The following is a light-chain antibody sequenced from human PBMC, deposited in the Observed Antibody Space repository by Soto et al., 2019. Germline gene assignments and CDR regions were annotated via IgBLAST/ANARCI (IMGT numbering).Light chain of an antibody. V-gene: IGKV3-20*01. CDR2: GAS. J-gene: IGKJ1*01. CDR1: QSVSSSY. CDR3: QQCGSSTRT. Sequence: EIVLTQSPGTLSLSPGERATLSCRASQSVSSSYLAWYQQKPGQAPRLLIYGASSRATGIPDRFSGSGSGTDFTLTISRLEPEDFAVYYCQQCGSSTRTFGQGTKVEIK.